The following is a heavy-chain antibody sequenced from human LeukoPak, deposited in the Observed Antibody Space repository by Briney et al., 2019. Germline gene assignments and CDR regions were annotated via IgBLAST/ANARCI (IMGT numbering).Heavy chain of an antibody. D-gene: IGHD6-6*01. CDR1: GFTFSDYY. CDR3: ARDRWYSSSSFYYYYGMDV. J-gene: IGHJ6*02. Sequence: GGSLRLSCAASGFTFSDYYMSWIRQAPGKGLEWVSYISSSGSTIYYADSVKGRFTISRDNSKNTLYLQMNSLRAEDTAVYYCARDRWYSSSSFYYYYGMDVWGQGTTVTVSS. V-gene: IGHV3-11*04. CDR2: ISSSGSTI.